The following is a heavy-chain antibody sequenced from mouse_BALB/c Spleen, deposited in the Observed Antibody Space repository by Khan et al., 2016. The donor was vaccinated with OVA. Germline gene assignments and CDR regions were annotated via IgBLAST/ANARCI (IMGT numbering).Heavy chain of an antibody. D-gene: IGHD1-1*01. V-gene: IGHV5-9-3*01. J-gene: IGHJ3*01. Sequence: EVELVESGGGLVKPGGSLKLSCAVSGFTFSNYAMSWVRQTPEKRLEWVATISSGGSYTYYPDSVQGRFTISRDNAKNTLYLQMSSLRSEDTAIYNCARELFTTVVATPCAYWGQGTLVTVSA. CDR3: ARELFTTVVATPCAY. CDR1: GFTFSNYA. CDR2: ISSGGSYT.